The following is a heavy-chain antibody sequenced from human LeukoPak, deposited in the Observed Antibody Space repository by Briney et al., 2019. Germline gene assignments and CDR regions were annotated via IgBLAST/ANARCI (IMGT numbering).Heavy chain of an antibody. D-gene: IGHD3-10*01. CDR2: IYYSGRT. J-gene: IGHJ3*02. Sequence: SETLSLTCTVSGGSLSSSSYYWGWIRQPPGKGLEWIGSIYYSGRTYYNPSLKSRVTISVDTSKNQFSLKLSSVTAADTAVYYCARRGPAYYYGSGSSYAAFDIWGQGTMVTVSS. V-gene: IGHV4-39*07. CDR1: GGSLSSSSYY. CDR3: ARRGPAYYYGSGSSYAAFDI.